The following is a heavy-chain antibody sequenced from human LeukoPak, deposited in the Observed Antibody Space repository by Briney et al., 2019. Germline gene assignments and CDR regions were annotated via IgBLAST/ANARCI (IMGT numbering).Heavy chain of an antibody. CDR2: INPNSGGT. D-gene: IGHD2-15*01. CDR1: GHTFTGYY. CDR3: ARTSLGYCSGGSCPTHYYYGMDV. V-gene: IGHV1-2*06. J-gene: IGHJ6*02. Sequence: ASVKVSCKASGHTFTGYYMHWVRQAPGQGLEWMGRINPNSGGTNYAQKFQGRVTMTRDTSISTAYMELSRLRSDDTAVYYCARTSLGYCSGGSCPTHYYYGMDVWGQGTTVTVSS.